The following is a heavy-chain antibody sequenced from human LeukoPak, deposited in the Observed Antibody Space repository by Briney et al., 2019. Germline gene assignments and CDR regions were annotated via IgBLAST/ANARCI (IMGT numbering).Heavy chain of an antibody. CDR2: VNPGGSVQ. Sequence: PGGSLRLSCIASGVAIGSSWMSWVRQSPGKRLEWVANVNPGGSVQNYVDSVTGRFTISRDNAKNSLYLQMNNLRADDTAVYYCAITFPYCSEDNCALGGQGTLVTVSS. D-gene: IGHD2-15*01. CDR1: GVAIGSSW. V-gene: IGHV3-7*01. J-gene: IGHJ1*01. CDR3: AITFPYCSEDNCAL.